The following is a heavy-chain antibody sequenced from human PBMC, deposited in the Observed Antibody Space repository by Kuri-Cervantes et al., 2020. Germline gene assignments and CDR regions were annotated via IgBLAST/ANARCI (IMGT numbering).Heavy chain of an antibody. CDR1: GYTFTSYY. D-gene: IGHD5-12*01. V-gene: IGHV1-46*01. Sequence: ASVKVSCKASGYTFTSYYMHWVRQAPGQGLEWMGIINFSGGSTSYAQKFQGRITITSDTSASTAYMELSSLRSEDTAVYYCASSSRRGYSAYLFDYWGQGTLVTVSS. CDR2: INFSGGST. J-gene: IGHJ4*02. CDR3: ASSSRRGYSAYLFDY.